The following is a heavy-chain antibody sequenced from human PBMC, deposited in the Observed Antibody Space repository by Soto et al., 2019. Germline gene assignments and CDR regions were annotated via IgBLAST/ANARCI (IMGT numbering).Heavy chain of an antibody. CDR3: ATVYSGSQGPFDY. CDR2: FDPEDGET. D-gene: IGHD1-26*01. J-gene: IGHJ4*02. V-gene: IGHV1-24*01. CDR1: GYTLTELS. Sequence: ASVKVSCKVSGYTLTELSMHWVRQAPGKGLEWMGGFDPEDGETIYAQKSQGRVTMTEDTSTDTAYMELSSLRSEDTAVYYCATVYSGSQGPFDYWGQGTLVTVSS.